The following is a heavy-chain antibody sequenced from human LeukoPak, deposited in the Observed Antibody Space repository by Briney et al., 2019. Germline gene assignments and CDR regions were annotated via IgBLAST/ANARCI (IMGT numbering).Heavy chain of an antibody. CDR1: GFTVSSNY. V-gene: IGHV3-53*01. CDR3: APNIVATPSF. D-gene: IGHD5-12*01. J-gene: IGHJ4*02. CDR2: IYSGGST. Sequence: GGSLRLSCAASGFTVSSNYMSWVRQAPGKGLEWVSVIYSGGSTYYADSVKGRFTISRDNSKNTLYLQMNSLRVDDTAVYYCAPNIVATPSFWGQGTLVTVS.